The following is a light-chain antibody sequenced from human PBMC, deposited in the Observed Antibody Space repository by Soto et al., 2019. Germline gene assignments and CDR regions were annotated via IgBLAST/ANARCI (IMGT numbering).Light chain of an antibody. V-gene: IGLV2-11*01. Sequence: QSALTQPRSVSVSPGQSVTISCTGTSSDVGGYNYVSWYQQHPGKAPKLMIYDVSKRPSGVPDRFSGSKSGNTASLTISGLQAEDEADYYCCSYAGSYAFDVFGTGTKVTVL. CDR3: CSYAGSYAFDV. CDR2: DVS. CDR1: SSDVGGYNY. J-gene: IGLJ1*01.